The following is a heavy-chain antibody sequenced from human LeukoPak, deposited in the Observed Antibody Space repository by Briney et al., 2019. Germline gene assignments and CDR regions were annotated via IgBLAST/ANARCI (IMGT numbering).Heavy chain of an antibody. V-gene: IGHV3-23*01. CDR1: GFTFSSYA. CDR3: AKDRYYYGSGSYFAPYFGY. Sequence: PGGSLRLSCAASGFTFSSYAMSWVRQAPGKGLEWVSAISGSGGSTYYADSVKGRFTISRDNSKNTLYLQMNSLRAEDTAVYYCAKDRYYYGSGSYFAPYFGYWGQGTLVTVSS. J-gene: IGHJ4*02. CDR2: ISGSGGST. D-gene: IGHD3-10*01.